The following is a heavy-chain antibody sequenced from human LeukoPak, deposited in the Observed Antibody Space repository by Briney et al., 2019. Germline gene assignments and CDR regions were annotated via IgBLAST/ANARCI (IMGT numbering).Heavy chain of an antibody. V-gene: IGHV4-59*08. Sequence: SETLSLTCTVSGGSINSYYWSWIRQPPGKGLEWIGYIYYSGSTNYNPSLKSRVTISVDTSKNQFSLKLSSVTAADTAVYYCARLVVGLLNWFDPWGQGTLVTVSS. CDR2: IYYSGST. J-gene: IGHJ5*02. D-gene: IGHD2-21*01. CDR3: ARLVVGLLNWFDP. CDR1: GGSINSYY.